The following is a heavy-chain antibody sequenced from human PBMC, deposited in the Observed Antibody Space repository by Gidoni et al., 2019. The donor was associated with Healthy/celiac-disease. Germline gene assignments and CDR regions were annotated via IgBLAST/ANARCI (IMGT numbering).Heavy chain of an antibody. CDR2: INHSGRT. D-gene: IGHD1-26*01. J-gene: IGHJ5*02. CDR3: ARVGGSYYSRPIRWFDP. CDR1: GVSFSCSY. V-gene: IGHV4-34*01. Sequence: QVQLQQWGAGLLKPSETLSLTCAVYGVSFSCSYWSWIRQPPGKGLEWIGEINHSGRTKYNPSLKSRVTISVDTSKNQFSLKLSSVTAADTAVYYCARVGGSYYSRPIRWFDPWGQGTLVTVSS.